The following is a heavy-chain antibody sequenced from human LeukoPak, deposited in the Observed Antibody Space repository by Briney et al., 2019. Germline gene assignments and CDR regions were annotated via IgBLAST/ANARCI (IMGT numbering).Heavy chain of an antibody. Sequence: GGSLRLSCAASGFTFSDYWMTWVRQAPGKGLEWVANIKRDGSEKYYVDSVKGRFTISRDNAKNSLFLQMNSLTVDGTAVYYCARENDDNGDYGVDYWGQGTLVTVSS. CDR1: GFTFSDYW. CDR3: ARENDDNGDYGVDY. D-gene: IGHD4-17*01. J-gene: IGHJ4*02. CDR2: IKRDGSEK. V-gene: IGHV3-7*01.